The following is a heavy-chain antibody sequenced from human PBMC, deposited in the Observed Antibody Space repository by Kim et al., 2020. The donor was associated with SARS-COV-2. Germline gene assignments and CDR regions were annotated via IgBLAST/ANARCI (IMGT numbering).Heavy chain of an antibody. CDR2: IKQDGSEK. D-gene: IGHD6-13*01. CDR3: ASTPFSSSWYDGVY. CDR1: GFTFSSYW. Sequence: GGSLRLSCAASGFTFSSYWMSWVRQAPGKGLEWVANIKQDGSEKYYVDSVKGRFTISRDNAKNSLYLQMNSLRAEDTAVYYCASTPFSSSWYDGVYWGQGTLVTVSS. V-gene: IGHV3-7*01. J-gene: IGHJ4*02.